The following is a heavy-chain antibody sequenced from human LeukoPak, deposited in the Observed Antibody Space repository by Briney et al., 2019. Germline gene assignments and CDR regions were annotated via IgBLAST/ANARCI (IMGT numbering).Heavy chain of an antibody. D-gene: IGHD5-24*01. CDR3: ARGVATISHFDY. CDR2: IYYSGST. J-gene: IGHJ4*02. Sequence: SETLSLTCTVSGGSISSYYWSWIRQPPGKGLEWIGYIYYSGSTNYNPSLKSRVTISVDTSKNQFSLKLSSVTAADTAVYYCARGVATISHFDYWGQGTLVTVSS. CDR1: GGSISSYY. V-gene: IGHV4-59*01.